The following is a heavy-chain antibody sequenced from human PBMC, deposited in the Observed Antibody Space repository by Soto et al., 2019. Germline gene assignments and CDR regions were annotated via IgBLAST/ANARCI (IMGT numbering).Heavy chain of an antibody. J-gene: IGHJ5*02. Sequence: GGSLRLSCAASGFNFSQHAIHWVRQAPGKGLEWVSYISSSSSNIYYADSVKGRFTISRDNAKNSLYLQMNSLRDEDTAVYYCARDSVSLGNEYQLLPYNWFDPWGQGTLVTVSS. V-gene: IGHV3-48*02. CDR1: GFNFSQHA. CDR2: ISSSSSNI. CDR3: ARDSVSLGNEYQLLPYNWFDP. D-gene: IGHD2-2*01.